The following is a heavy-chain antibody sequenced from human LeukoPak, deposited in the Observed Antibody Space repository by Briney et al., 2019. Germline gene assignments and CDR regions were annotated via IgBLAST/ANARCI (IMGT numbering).Heavy chain of an antibody. J-gene: IGHJ6*02. Sequence: ASVKIPCKASGYSFTTYYIHWVRQAPGQGLEWMGIINPSGGNTNYAQKFQGRITMTRDTSTSTVYMEVGSLRSEDTAVYYCAREEREIFAIPLPYGMDVWGQGTTVTVSS. V-gene: IGHV1-46*01. CDR1: GYSFTTYY. CDR3: AREEREIFAIPLPYGMDV. D-gene: IGHD3-3*01. CDR2: INPSGGNT.